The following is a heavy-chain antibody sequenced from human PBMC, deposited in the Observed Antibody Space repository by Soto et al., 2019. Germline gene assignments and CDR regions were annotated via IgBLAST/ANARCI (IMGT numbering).Heavy chain of an antibody. CDR1: GFIFSTYG. D-gene: IGHD1-1*01. CDR3: TKEYIVGTTWGYFES. V-gene: IGHV3-30*18. Sequence: QVQLVQSGGGVVQPGRSLRLSCVASGFIFSTYGMHWVRQVPGKGLEWVAHISYDGSNEYYADSVKGRFTASRDNAKNTLDLQMNGLKTEDTALYYCTKEYIVGTTWGYFESWGQGALVIVSS. CDR2: ISYDGSNE. J-gene: IGHJ4*02.